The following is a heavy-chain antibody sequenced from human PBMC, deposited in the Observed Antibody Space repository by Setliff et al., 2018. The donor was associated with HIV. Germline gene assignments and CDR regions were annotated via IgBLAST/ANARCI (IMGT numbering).Heavy chain of an antibody. CDR2: ISDDGNNE. J-gene: IGHJ3*02. V-gene: IGHV3-30*04. CDR1: GFSFSSYA. CDR3: AKAHFGYTYVHRVSWGSDAFDI. D-gene: IGHD5-18*01. Sequence: GGSLRLSCAASGFSFSSYALHWVRQAPGKGLEWVAVISDDGNNENYADSVKGRFTISRDNSKNTLYLQMNSLRAEDTAVYYCAKAHFGYTYVHRVSWGSDAFDIWGQGTMVTVS.